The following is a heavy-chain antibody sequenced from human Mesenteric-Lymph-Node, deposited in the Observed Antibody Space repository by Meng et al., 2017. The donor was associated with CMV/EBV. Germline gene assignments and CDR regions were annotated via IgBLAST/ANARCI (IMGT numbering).Heavy chain of an antibody. J-gene: IGHJ4*02. CDR3: ARDRIIVGATTEDY. V-gene: IGHV4-4*02. CDR2: IFHTGTT. CDR1: GGSISSANW. D-gene: IGHD1-26*01. Sequence: VSGGSISSANWWSWVRQTPGKGLEWIGEIFHTGTTHYNPSLKRRVTISVDKSNNQFSLRLRSVTAADTAVYYCARDRIIVGATTEDYWGQGILVAVSS.